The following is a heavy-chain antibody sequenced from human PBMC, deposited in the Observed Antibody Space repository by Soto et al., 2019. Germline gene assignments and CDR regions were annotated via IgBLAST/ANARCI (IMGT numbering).Heavy chain of an antibody. CDR2: IKEDGSDK. CDR3: ARSAYCSGGSSSTILDF. CDR1: GFTFSNYW. Sequence: EVQLVESGGGLVQPGGSLRLSCAASGFTFSNYWMSWVRQAPGKGLEWVANIKEDGSDKYYVDSVNGRFTVSRDNAKNSLDLQMNSLRAEDTSVYYCARSAYCSGGSSSTILDFWGQGTLVTVSS. J-gene: IGHJ4*02. D-gene: IGHD2-15*01. V-gene: IGHV3-7*05.